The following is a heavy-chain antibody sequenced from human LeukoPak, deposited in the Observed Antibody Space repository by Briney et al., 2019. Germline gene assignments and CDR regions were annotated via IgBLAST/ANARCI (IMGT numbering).Heavy chain of an antibody. CDR1: GFTFDDYA. CDR2: ISWNSGSI. J-gene: IGHJ4*02. V-gene: IGHV3-9*01. CDR3: AKGIVGQLAIVDY. Sequence: PGRSLRLSCAASGFTFDDYAMHWVRQAPGKGLEWVSGISWNSGSIGYADSVKGRFTISRDNAKNSLYLQMNSLRAEDTALYYCAKGIVGQLAIVDYWGQGTLVTVSS. D-gene: IGHD2-2*02.